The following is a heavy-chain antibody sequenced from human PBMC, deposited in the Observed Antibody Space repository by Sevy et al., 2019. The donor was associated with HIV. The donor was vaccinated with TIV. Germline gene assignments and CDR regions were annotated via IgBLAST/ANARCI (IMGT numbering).Heavy chain of an antibody. CDR2: ISDYNGYT. CDR1: GYTFSSYG. CDR3: AREGYYYRSGTYRPPNYYGMDV. Sequence: ASVKVSCKASGYTFSSYGISWVRQAPGQGLEWMGSISDYNGYTNYAHKFQGRVTMSTETSTRTAYMELRSLRSDDTAVYFCAREGYYYRSGTYRPPNYYGMDVWGQGTAVTVSS. J-gene: IGHJ6*02. D-gene: IGHD3-10*01. V-gene: IGHV1-18*01.